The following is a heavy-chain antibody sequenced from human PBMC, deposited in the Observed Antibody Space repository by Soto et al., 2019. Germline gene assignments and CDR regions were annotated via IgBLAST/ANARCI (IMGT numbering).Heavy chain of an antibody. J-gene: IGHJ1*01. Sequence: QVQLVESGGGVVQPGRSLRLSCAASGFTFSSYGMHWVRQAPGKGLEWVAGLSYDGSNQYYADSGKGRFTISRDNSKNTLYLQMNSLRAEDTAVYYCAKEARGSRSRRALQHWGQGTLITVSS. V-gene: IGHV3-30*18. CDR3: AKEARGSRSRRALQH. CDR1: GFTFSSYG. CDR2: LSYDGSNQ. D-gene: IGHD6-13*01.